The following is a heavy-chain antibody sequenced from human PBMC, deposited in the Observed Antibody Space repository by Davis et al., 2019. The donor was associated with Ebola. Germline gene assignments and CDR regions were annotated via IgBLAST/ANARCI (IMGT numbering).Heavy chain of an antibody. J-gene: IGHJ4*02. CDR2: ISSSGSTI. CDR1: GFTFSDYY. Sequence: PWGSLRLSCAASGFTFSDYYMSWIRQAPGKGLEWVSYISSSGSTIYYADSVKGRFTISRDNSKNTLYLQMSSLRAEDTAVYYCVNHDYSNYDPLDYWGQGTLVTVSS. V-gene: IGHV3-11*04. CDR3: VNHDYSNYDPLDY. D-gene: IGHD4-11*01.